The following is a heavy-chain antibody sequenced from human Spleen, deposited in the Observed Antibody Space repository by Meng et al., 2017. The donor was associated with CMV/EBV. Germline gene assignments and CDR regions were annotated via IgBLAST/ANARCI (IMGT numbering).Heavy chain of an antibody. Sequence: ASVKVSCKVSGYPLTELSIQWVRQAPGKGLEWMGGFDPEDGETIYAQKFQGRVTMTEDTSTNTAYMELSNLRSEDTAVYYCARVILVGATYGWFDPWGQGTLVTVSS. CDR1: GYPLTELS. V-gene: IGHV1-24*01. D-gene: IGHD1-26*01. CDR3: ARVILVGATYGWFDP. CDR2: FDPEDGET. J-gene: IGHJ5*02.